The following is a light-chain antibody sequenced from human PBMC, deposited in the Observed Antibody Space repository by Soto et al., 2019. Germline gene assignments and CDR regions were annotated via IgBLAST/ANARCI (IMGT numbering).Light chain of an antibody. CDR1: QSISSY. CDR3: QQSYSAQIT. J-gene: IGKJ5*01. V-gene: IGKV1-39*01. Sequence: DIQMTQSPSSLSASVGDRVTITCRASQSISSYLNWYQQKPGKAPKLLIYAASSLQSGVPSRFSGSGSGTDFTLTINSLQPEDFATYYCQQSYSAQITFGQGTRLEI. CDR2: AAS.